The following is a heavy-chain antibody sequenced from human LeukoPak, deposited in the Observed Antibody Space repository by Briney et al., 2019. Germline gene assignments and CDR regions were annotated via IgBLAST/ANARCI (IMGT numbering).Heavy chain of an antibody. CDR2: INAGNGNT. CDR1: GYTFTSYA. J-gene: IGHJ4*02. V-gene: IGHV1-3*03. CDR3: ARGPADYNKLKPGGRDGYKYKSERTPFDY. Sequence: ASVKVSCKASGYTFTSYAMHWVRQAPGQRLEWIGWINAGNGNTKYSQEFQGRVTITRDTSASTAYMELSSLRSEDTAVYYCARGPADYNKLKPGGRDGYKYKSERTPFDYWGQGTLVTVSS. D-gene: IGHD5-24*01.